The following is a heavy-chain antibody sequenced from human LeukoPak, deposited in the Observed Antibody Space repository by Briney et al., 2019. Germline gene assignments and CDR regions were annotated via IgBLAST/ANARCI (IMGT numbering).Heavy chain of an antibody. Sequence: SETLSLTCTVSGGSISSYYWSWIRQPPGKGLEWIGYIYYSGSTNYNPSLKSRVTISVDTSKNQFSLKLSSVTAADTAVYYCARARYYDFWSGYLSNYFDYWGQGTLVTVSS. CDR2: IYYSGST. D-gene: IGHD3-3*01. CDR1: GGSISSYY. CDR3: ARARYYDFWSGYLSNYFDY. J-gene: IGHJ4*02. V-gene: IGHV4-59*01.